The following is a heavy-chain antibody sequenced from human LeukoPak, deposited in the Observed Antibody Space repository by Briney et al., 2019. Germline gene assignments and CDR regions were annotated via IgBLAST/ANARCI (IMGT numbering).Heavy chain of an antibody. CDR2: INPNSGGT. CDR1: GYTFTGYY. CDR3: AKDRRAMIVPTGGFD. Sequence: ASVKVSCKASGYTFTGYYMHWVRQAPGQGLEWMGWINPNSGGTNYAQKFQGRVTMTRDTSISTAYMELSRLRSDDTAVYYCAKDRRAMIVPTGGFDWGQGTLVTVSS. J-gene: IGHJ4*02. V-gene: IGHV1-2*02. D-gene: IGHD3-22*01.